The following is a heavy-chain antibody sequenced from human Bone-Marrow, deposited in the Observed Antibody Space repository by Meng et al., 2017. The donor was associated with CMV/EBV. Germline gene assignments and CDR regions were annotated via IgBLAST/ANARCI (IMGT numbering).Heavy chain of an antibody. CDR1: GYSFSSYW. V-gene: IGHV5-51*01. CDR3: ARQAHYYYYGMDV. CDR2: IYPGDSDT. Sequence: GESLKISCKGSGYSFSSYWIGWVRQMPGKGLEYMGIIYPGDSDTRYSPSFQGLVSISADRSVSTSFLHWSSLEASDTAIYYCARQAHYYYYGMDVWGQGTTVTVSS. J-gene: IGHJ6*02.